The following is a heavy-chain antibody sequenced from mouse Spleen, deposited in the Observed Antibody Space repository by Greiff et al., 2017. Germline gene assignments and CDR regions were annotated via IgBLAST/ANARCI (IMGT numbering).Heavy chain of an antibody. CDR2: ISGGGGNT. D-gene: IGHD1-1*01. CDR1: GFTFSSYT. J-gene: IGHJ2*01. Sequence: EVMLVESGGGLVKPGGSLKLSCAASGFTFSSYTMSWVRQTPEKRLEWVATISGGGGNTYYPDSVKGRFTISRDNAKNTLYLQMVSLRSYDTALYYCARHMATVSHDFDYWGQGTTLTGSS. CDR3: ARHMATVSHDFDY. V-gene: IGHV5-9*01.